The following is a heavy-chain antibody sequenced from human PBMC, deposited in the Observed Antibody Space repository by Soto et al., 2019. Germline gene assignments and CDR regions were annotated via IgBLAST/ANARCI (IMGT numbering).Heavy chain of an antibody. D-gene: IGHD5-12*01. CDR1: GASFTHAW. Sequence: EVQLVESGGGLVKPGESLRLSCEASGASFTHAWMNWVRQAPGKALEWVGRIKTRIDSATTDYAAPVKGRFTSSRDDSKNTVYLQMDRLKTEDTAVYYCTTEDPSWLRGLEYWGQGTLVTVSS. CDR3: TTEDPSWLRGLEY. V-gene: IGHV3-15*01. J-gene: IGHJ4*02. CDR2: IKTRIDSATT.